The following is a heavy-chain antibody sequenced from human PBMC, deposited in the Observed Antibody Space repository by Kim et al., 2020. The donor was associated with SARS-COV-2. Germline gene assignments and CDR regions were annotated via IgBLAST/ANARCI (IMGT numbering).Heavy chain of an antibody. CDR3: ARASYSNYYYGMDV. D-gene: IGHD4-4*01. J-gene: IGHJ6*02. CDR1: GFTFSSYA. CDR2: ISYDGSNK. V-gene: IGHV3-30-3*01. Sequence: GGSLRLSCAASGFTFSSYAMHWVRQAPGKGLEWVAVISYDGSNKYYADSVKGRFTISRDNSKNTLYLQMNSLRAEDTAVYYCARASYSNYYYGMDVWGQGTTVTVSS.